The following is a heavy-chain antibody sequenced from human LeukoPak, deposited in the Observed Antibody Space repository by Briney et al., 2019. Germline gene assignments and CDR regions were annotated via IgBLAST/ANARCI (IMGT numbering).Heavy chain of an antibody. V-gene: IGHV5-51*01. Sequence: GESLKISCKVSGYDFNFYWIGWVRQMPGKGLEWMGIIYPSDSETRYSPSFQGQVTISADKSISTAYLQWSSLKASDTAMYYCARTRITIFGVAFDAFDIWGQGTMVTVSS. CDR2: IYPSDSET. CDR3: ARTRITIFGVAFDAFDI. D-gene: IGHD3-3*01. CDR1: GYDFNFYW. J-gene: IGHJ3*02.